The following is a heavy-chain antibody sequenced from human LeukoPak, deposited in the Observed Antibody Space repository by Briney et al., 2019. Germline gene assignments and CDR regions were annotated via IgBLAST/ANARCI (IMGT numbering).Heavy chain of an antibody. CDR2: ISSSSSYI. J-gene: IGHJ6*02. V-gene: IGHV3-21*01. Sequence: GGSLRLSCAASGFTFSSYSMNWVRQAPGKGLEWVSSISSSSSYIYYADSVKGRFTISRDNAKNSLYLQMNSLRAEDTAVYYCARVSAAESYYYGMDVWGQGTTVTVSS. CDR1: GFTFSSYS. D-gene: IGHD6-13*01. CDR3: ARVSAAESYYYGMDV.